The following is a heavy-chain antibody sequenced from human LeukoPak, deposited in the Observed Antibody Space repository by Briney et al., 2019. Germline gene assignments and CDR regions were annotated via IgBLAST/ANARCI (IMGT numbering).Heavy chain of an antibody. J-gene: IGHJ5*02. V-gene: IGHV4-61*02. CDR1: GGSISSGSYY. CDR3: ARTNIGPAGSWFDP. CDR2: IYTSGST. Sequence: SETLSLTCTVSGGSISSGSYYWSWIRQPAGKGLEWIGRIYTSGSTNYNPSLKSRVTISVDTSKKQLSLQLSSVTAADTAVYYCARTNIGPAGSWFDPWGQGTLVTVSS. D-gene: IGHD6-13*01.